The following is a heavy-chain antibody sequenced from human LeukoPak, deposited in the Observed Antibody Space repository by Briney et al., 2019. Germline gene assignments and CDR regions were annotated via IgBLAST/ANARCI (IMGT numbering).Heavy chain of an antibody. CDR2: ISTHKGNT. CDR3: SGGVHSDIWAEYAPLDY. D-gene: IGHD3-9*01. CDR1: GYTFITYG. V-gene: IGHV1-18*01. J-gene: IGHJ4*01. Sequence: ASVKVSCKTSGYTFITYGISWVRQAPGQGLEWLGWISTHKGNTNYAQRFRDRVTMTTDSSTSTAYLQLRSLRADDTAVYYCSGGVHSDIWAEYAPLDYWGQGTLVTVS.